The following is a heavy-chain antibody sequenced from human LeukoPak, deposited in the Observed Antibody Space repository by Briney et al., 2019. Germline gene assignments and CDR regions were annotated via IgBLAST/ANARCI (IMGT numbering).Heavy chain of an antibody. CDR1: GYSFASYG. J-gene: IGHJ5*02. Sequence: EASVKVSCKASGYSFASYGITWVRDAPGQGPEWMGWISGSTGNTHYAQNVQGRVTMTTDTATSTAYMELRSLGSDDTAVYYCARVGRDCSSINCYWEDWFDPWGQGTLVIVSS. CDR3: ARVGRDCSSINCYWEDWFDP. CDR2: ISGSTGNT. D-gene: IGHD2-2*01. V-gene: IGHV1-18*04.